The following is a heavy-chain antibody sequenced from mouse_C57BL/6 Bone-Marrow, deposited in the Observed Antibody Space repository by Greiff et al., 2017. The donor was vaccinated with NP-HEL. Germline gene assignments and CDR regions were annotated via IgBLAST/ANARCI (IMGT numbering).Heavy chain of an antibody. J-gene: IGHJ3*01. CDR3: TTTAWFAY. CDR1: GFNIKDDY. CDR2: IDPENGDT. V-gene: IGHV14-4*01. Sequence: EVQLQQSGAELVRPGASVKLSCTASGFNIKDDYMHWVKQRPEQGLEWIGCIDPENGDTEYASKFQGKATITADTSSNTAYLQLSSLTSEDTAVYYCTTTAWFAYWGQGTLVTVSA.